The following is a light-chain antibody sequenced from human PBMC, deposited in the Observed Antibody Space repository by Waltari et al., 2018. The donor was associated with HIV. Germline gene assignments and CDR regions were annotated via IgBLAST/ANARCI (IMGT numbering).Light chain of an antibody. CDR1: QSFLYSSSNKNY. V-gene: IGKV4-1*01. CDR2: WAS. Sequence: DIVMTQSPDSLAVSLGERATINCKSSQSFLYSSSNKNYLAWYQQKPGQPPKLLIYWASTRESGVPDRFSGSGSGTDFTLTISSLQAEDVAVYYCQQYYSSPPTFGQGTKVEIK. CDR3: QQYYSSPPT. J-gene: IGKJ1*01.